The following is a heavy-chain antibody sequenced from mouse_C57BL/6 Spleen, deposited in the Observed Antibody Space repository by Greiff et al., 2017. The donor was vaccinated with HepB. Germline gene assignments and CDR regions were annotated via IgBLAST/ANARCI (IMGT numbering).Heavy chain of an antibody. D-gene: IGHD1-1*01. CDR1: GYTFTDYN. J-gene: IGHJ4*01. Sequence: EVQLQQSGPELVKPGASVKMSCKASGYTFTDYNMHWVKQSHGKSLEWIGYINPNNGGTSYNQKFKGKATLTVNKSSSTAYMELRSLTSEDSAVYYCAREITTEDYAMDYWGQGTSVTVSS. CDR3: AREITTEDYAMDY. CDR2: INPNNGGT. V-gene: IGHV1-22*01.